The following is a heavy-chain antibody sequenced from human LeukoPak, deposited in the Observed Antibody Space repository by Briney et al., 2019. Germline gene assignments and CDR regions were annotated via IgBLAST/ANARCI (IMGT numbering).Heavy chain of an antibody. J-gene: IGHJ4*02. CDR3: ARALGAMGDY. CDR1: GFTFDDYA. CDR2: ISWNSGSI. D-gene: IGHD1-26*01. Sequence: GGSLRLSCAASGFTFDDYAMHWVRQAPGKGLEWVSGISWNSGSIGYADSVKGRFTISRDNAKNTLYLQMNSLRAEDTAVYYCARALGAMGDYWGQGTLVTVSS. V-gene: IGHV3-9*01.